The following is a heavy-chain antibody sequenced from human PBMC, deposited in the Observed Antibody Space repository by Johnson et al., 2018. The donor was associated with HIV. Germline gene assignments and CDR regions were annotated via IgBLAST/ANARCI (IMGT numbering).Heavy chain of an antibody. CDR2: ISGSGGST. V-gene: IGHV3-23*04. CDR3: VREHRADESFDL. Sequence: VQLVESGGGLVQPGGSLRLSCAASGFTFSSYWMHWVRQAPGKGLEWVSVISGSGGSTYYADSVKGRFTISRENVKNFVYLQMNSLTAGDTAVYYCVREHRADESFDLWGQGTMVTVSS. J-gene: IGHJ3*01. CDR1: GFTFSSYW. D-gene: IGHD1-14*01.